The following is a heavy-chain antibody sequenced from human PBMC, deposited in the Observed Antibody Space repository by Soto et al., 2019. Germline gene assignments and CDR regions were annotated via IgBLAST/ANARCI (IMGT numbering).Heavy chain of an antibody. V-gene: IGHV1-3*01. D-gene: IGHD3-22*01. Sequence: ASVKVSCKASGYTFTSYGIHWVRQAPGQRLEWTGWINAGNGNTKYSEKFQGRVTITRDTSASTAYLELSSLRPEDTAVYYCARDPNDSSAYYHHYYYGMDVWGQGTTVTVSS. CDR3: ARDPNDSSAYYHHYYYGMDV. CDR2: INAGNGNT. J-gene: IGHJ6*02. CDR1: GYTFTSYG.